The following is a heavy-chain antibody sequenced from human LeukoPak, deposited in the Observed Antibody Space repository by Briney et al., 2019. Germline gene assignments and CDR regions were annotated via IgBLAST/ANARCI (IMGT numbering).Heavy chain of an antibody. CDR2: INHSGST. V-gene: IGHV4-34*01. J-gene: IGHJ6*03. D-gene: IGHD3-3*01. CDR1: GGSFSGYY. CDR3: ARREHYYDFWSGYSEYYMDV. Sequence: SETLSLTCAVYGGSFSGYYWSWIRQPPGKGLEWIGEINHSGSTNYNPSLKSRVTISVDTSKNQFSLKLSSVTAADTAVYYCARREHYYDFWSGYSEYYMDVWGKGTTVTVSS.